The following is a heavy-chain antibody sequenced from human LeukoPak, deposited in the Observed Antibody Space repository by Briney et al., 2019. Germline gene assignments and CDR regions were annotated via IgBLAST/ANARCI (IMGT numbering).Heavy chain of an antibody. Sequence: PGGSLRLSCAVSGFTFNSYWMTWVRQAPGKGLEWVANIKQDGSDKKYVDSVKGRFTISGDNAKDSLYLQMDSLRVEDTAVYYCVRGGLNNDQMNDHWGLGTLVIVSS. D-gene: IGHD3/OR15-3a*01. J-gene: IGHJ4*02. CDR3: VRGGLNNDQMNDH. V-gene: IGHV3-7*01. CDR2: IKQDGSDK. CDR1: GFTFNSYW.